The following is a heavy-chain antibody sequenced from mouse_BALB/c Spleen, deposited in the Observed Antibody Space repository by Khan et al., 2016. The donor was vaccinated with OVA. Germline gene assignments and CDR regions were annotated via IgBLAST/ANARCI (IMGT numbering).Heavy chain of an antibody. CDR3: ARTITTAKEDYYAMDY. J-gene: IGHJ4*01. Sequence: EVELVESGGDLVKPGGSLKLSCAASGFTFSSYGMSWVRQTPDKRLEWVATISSGGHYTYFPDSVRGRFTISRDNAKNTLYLQMSSLKSEDTAKYYCARTITTAKEDYYAMDYWGQGTSVTVSS. CDR1: GFTFSSYG. CDR2: ISSGGHYT. D-gene: IGHD1-2*01. V-gene: IGHV5-6*01.